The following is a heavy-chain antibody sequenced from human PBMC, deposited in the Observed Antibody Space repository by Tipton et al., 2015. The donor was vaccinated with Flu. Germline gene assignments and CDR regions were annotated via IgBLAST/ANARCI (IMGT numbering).Heavy chain of an antibody. D-gene: IGHD5-18*01. CDR1: GGSISSGSYY. CDR3: ARGGYSYGYGKNYYYYGMDV. CDR2: IYTSGST. Sequence: TLSLTCTVSGGSISSGSYYWCWIRQPAGKGLEWIGRIYTSGSTNYNPSLKSRVTISVDTSKNQFSLKLSSVTAADTAVYYCARGGYSYGYGKNYYYYGMDVWGQGTTVTVSS. J-gene: IGHJ6*02. V-gene: IGHV4-61*02.